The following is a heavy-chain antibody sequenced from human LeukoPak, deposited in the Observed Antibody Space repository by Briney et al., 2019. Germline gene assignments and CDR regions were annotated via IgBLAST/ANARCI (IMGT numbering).Heavy chain of an antibody. D-gene: IGHD5-18*01. V-gene: IGHV3-23*01. Sequence: QSGGSLRLSCATSGFPFETNAMSWVRQAPGKGLEWVATIGNTETFYADSVTGRFTISRDNSKNTVNLQINRLRVEDTAIYYCAKDWIQFNRVFDCFDSWGQGTLVTVSS. CDR1: GFPFETNA. CDR2: IGNTET. CDR3: AKDWIQFNRVFDCFDS. J-gene: IGHJ4*02.